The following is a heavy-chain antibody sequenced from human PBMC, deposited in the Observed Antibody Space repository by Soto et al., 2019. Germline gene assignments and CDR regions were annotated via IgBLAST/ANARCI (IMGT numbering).Heavy chain of an antibody. V-gene: IGHV4-34*01. CDR3: ARGPLQLESRSDS. CDR2: INHSGNT. Sequence: QVQLQQWGAGLLKPSETLSLTCAVYGGSFSGYSWSWIRQPPGKGLAWIGEINHSGNTNYNPSLKSLVTISVDTSKNQFSLKLSSVTAADTAVYYCARGPLQLESRSDSWGQGTLVTVSS. J-gene: IGHJ4*02. CDR1: GGSFSGYS. D-gene: IGHD6-6*01.